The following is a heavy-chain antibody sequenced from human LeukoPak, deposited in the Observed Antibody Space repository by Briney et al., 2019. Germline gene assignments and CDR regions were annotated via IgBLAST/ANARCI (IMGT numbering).Heavy chain of an antibody. CDR3: ASGNWSDRAFDI. CDR2: IKQDGSER. CDR1: GFTFSSYW. V-gene: IGHV3-7*01. J-gene: IGHJ3*02. Sequence: GGSLRLSCAASGFTFSSYWMSWVRQAPGKGLEWVANIKQDGSERYYVDSVKGRFTISRDNAKNSLYLQMNSLRAEDTAVYYCASGNWSDRAFDIWGQGTMVTVSS. D-gene: IGHD1-20*01.